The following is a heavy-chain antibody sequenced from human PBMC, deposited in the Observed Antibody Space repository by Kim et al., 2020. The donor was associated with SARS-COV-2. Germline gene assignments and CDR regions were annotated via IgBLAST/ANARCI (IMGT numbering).Heavy chain of an antibody. D-gene: IGHD4-17*01. Sequence: ASVKVSCKASGYTFTGYYVHWLRQAPGQGLEWMGWINPNSGGTNYAQKFQGRVTTTRDTSITTAYMELSRLTSDDTAVYYCAIDRTGAAGDGVGHWGQGTLVTVSS. CDR3: AIDRTGAAGDGVGH. CDR1: GYTFTGYY. V-gene: IGHV1-2*02. J-gene: IGHJ1*01. CDR2: INPNSGGT.